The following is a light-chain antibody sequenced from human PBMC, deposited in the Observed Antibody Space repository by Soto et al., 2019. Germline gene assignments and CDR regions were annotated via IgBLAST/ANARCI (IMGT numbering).Light chain of an antibody. V-gene: IGKV3D-15*01. J-gene: IGKJ1*01. CDR2: DTS. CDR3: QQYNSWLWT. Sequence: IVLTQSPATLSSSPWERATLSCRASQTVSSKLAWYQHKPGQAPRLLIYDTSNRATGIPARFSGSGSGTDFTLIISSLQSEDSAVYYCQQYNSWLWTFGQGTKVDIK. CDR1: QTVSSK.